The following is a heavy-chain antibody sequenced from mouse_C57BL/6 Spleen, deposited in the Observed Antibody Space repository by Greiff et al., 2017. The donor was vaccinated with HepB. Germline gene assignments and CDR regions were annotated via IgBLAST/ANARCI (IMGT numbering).Heavy chain of an antibody. J-gene: IGHJ1*03. D-gene: IGHD4-1*02. CDR2: ISSGGSYT. CDR3: ARLQLLHWYFDV. Sequence: EVNVVESGGDLVKPGGSLKLSCAASGFTFSSYGMSWVRQTPDKRLEWVATISSGGSYTYYPDSVKGRFTISRDNAKNTLYLQMSSLKSEDTAMYYCARLQLLHWYFDVWGTGTTVTVSS. V-gene: IGHV5-6*01. CDR1: GFTFSSYG.